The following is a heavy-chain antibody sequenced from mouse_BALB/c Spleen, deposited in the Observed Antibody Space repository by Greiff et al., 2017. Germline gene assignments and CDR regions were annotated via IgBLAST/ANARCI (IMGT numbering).Heavy chain of an antibody. V-gene: IGHV2-6-4*01. Sequence: VKLVESGPGLVAPSQSLSITCTVSGFSLSRYSVHWVRQPPGKGLEWLGMIWGGGSTDYNSALKSRLSISKDNSKSQVFLKMNSLQTDDTAMYYCARNPQYGNYEGYYAMDYWGQGTSVTVSS. CDR2: IWGGGST. CDR1: GFSLSRYS. CDR3: ARNPQYGNYEGYYAMDY. J-gene: IGHJ4*01. D-gene: IGHD2-10*02.